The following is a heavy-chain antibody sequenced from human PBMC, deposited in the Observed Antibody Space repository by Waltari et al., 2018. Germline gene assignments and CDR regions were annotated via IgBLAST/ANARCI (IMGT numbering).Heavy chain of an antibody. J-gene: IGHJ4*02. CDR3: ARDRVEYSSSSYDF. V-gene: IGHV3-23*01. Sequence: EVQLLESGGGLVQPGGSLSLPCASSGFPFSLYAMCWVRQAPGKGLQWVSVVSATGVTTYYARSVEGRSIISRDNSKNTVYLQINSLRADDSALYYCARDRVEYSSSSYDFWGQGTLVTVSS. CDR1: GFPFSLYA. D-gene: IGHD6-6*01. CDR2: VSATGVTT.